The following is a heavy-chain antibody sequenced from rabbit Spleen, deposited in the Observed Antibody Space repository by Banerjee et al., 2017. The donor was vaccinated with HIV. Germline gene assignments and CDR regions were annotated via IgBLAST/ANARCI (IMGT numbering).Heavy chain of an antibody. J-gene: IGHJ4*01. V-gene: IGHV1S45*01. D-gene: IGHD8-1*01. CDR3: ARAGSNYLFYFNL. Sequence: QEQLVESGGGLVQPEGSLTLTCKASGLDFNTNYMCWVRQAPGKGLEWIACIYTGSVTTWYATWAKGRFTISKTSSTTVTLQMTSLTAADTASYLCARAGSNYLFYFNLWGPGTLVTVS. CDR1: GLDFNTNY. CDR2: IYTGSVTT.